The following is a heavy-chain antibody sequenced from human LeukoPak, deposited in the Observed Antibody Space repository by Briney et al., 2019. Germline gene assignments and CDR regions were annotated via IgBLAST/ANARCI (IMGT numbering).Heavy chain of an antibody. CDR2: IYYSGST. D-gene: IGHD3-16*01. Sequence: SETLSLTCTVSGGSISSSSYYWGWIRQPPGKGLEWIGSIYYSGSTYYNPSLRSRVTMSMDTSKNQFSLKMRPVTAADTAVYYCARSEINDYNRYWGQGILVTVSS. CDR3: ARSEINDYNRY. CDR1: GGSISSSSYY. V-gene: IGHV4-39*07. J-gene: IGHJ4*02.